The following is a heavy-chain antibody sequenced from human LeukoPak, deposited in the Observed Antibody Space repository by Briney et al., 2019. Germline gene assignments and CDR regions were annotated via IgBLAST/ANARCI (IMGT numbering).Heavy chain of an antibody. Sequence: ASVKVSCKASGYTFTSYYMHWVRQAPGQGLEWMGIINPSGGSTSYAQKFQGRVTMTRDTSISTAYMELSRLRSDDTAVYYCARDREQWLKDYWGQGTLVTVSS. CDR3: ARDREQWLKDY. V-gene: IGHV1-46*01. CDR2: INPSGGST. CDR1: GYTFTSYY. J-gene: IGHJ4*02. D-gene: IGHD6-19*01.